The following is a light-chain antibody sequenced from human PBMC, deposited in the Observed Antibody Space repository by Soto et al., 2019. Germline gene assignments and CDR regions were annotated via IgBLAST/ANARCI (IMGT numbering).Light chain of an antibody. Sequence: QSALTQPAFVSASPGQSITISCTGNSSDVGGYNFVSWYQQHPGKVPKLMIYDVTYRPSGVSNRFSGSKSGNTASLTISGLQAEDEADYYCSSYTSSSTVVFGTGTKLTVL. CDR1: SSDVGGYNF. V-gene: IGLV2-14*01. CDR3: SSYTSSSTVV. J-gene: IGLJ1*01. CDR2: DVT.